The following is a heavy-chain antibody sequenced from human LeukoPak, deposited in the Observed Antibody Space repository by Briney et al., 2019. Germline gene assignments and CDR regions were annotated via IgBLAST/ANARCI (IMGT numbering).Heavy chain of an antibody. CDR3: ARGGRYSGSSPLDY. Sequence: TSETLSLTCTVSGGSISSSSYYWGWIRQPPGKGLEWIGSIYYSGSTYYNPSLKSRVTISVDTSKNQFSLKLSSVTAPDTAIYYCARGGRYSGSSPLDYWGQGTLVIVSS. V-gene: IGHV4-39*07. J-gene: IGHJ4*02. CDR2: IYYSGST. D-gene: IGHD6-6*01. CDR1: GGSISSSSYY.